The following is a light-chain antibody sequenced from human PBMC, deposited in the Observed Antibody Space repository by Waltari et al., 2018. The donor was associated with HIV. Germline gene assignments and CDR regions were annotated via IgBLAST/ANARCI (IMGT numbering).Light chain of an antibody. J-gene: IGKJ1*01. CDR1: QGIRND. Sequence: AIQMTQSPSSLSASVGDSVTITCRASQGIRNDLGWYQQKTGKAPKLLIYAASSLQSGVPSRFSGSGSGTDFTLTVSSLQPEDFATYYCLQDYNYWTFGQGTKVEIK. CDR3: LQDYNYWT. V-gene: IGKV1-6*01. CDR2: AAS.